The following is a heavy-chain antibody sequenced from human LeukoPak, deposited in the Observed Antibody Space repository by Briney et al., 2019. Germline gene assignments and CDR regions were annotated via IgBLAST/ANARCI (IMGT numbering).Heavy chain of an antibody. V-gene: IGHV4-34*01. CDR1: GGSFSGYC. CDR3: ARGLMTTVTTFFDY. J-gene: IGHJ4*02. D-gene: IGHD4-17*01. CDR2: INHSGST. Sequence: SETLSLTCAVYGGSFSGYCWSWIRQPPGKGLEWIGEINHSGSTNYNPSLKSRVTISVDTSKNQFSLKLSSVTAADTAVYYCARGLMTTVTTFFDYWGQGTLVTVSS.